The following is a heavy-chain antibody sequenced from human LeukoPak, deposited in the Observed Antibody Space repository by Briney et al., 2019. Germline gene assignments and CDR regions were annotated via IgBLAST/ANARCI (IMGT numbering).Heavy chain of an antibody. J-gene: IGHJ4*02. Sequence: PGGSLRLSCAASGFTFSSYSMIWVRQAPGKGLEWVSSISNSGSRTNQADSEKGRFTISRDNAKNSLYLQMNSLRAEDTAVYYCARSIAVAGYDYWGQGTLVTVSS. CDR3: ARSIAVAGYDY. CDR2: ISNSGSRT. V-gene: IGHV3-21*01. D-gene: IGHD6-19*01. CDR1: GFTFSSYS.